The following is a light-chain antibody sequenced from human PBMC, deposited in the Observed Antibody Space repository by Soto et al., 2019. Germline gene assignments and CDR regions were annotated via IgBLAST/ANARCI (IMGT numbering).Light chain of an antibody. CDR2: GVS. CDR1: GSDVGGYNY. CDR3: GSKAGSDKHVV. J-gene: IGLJ2*01. V-gene: IGLV2-8*01. Sequence: QSALTQPASVSGSPGQSIAISCTGSGSDVGGYNYVSWYQQHPGKAPKLIIYGVSHRPSGVPDRFSGSRSGTTAFLTISGLQTEDEADYYCGSKAGSDKHVVFGGGTKLTVL.